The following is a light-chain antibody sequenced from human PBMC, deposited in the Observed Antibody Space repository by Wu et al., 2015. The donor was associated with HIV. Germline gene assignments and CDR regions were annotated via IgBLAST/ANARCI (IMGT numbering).Light chain of an antibody. V-gene: IGKV3-11*01. CDR1: QSVRNF. Sequence: EVVLTQSPATLSLSPGERATLSCRASQSVRNFLAWYQQRPGQAPRLLIYDVSNRATGIPARFSGTGSGTEFTLTIGSLQSEDFAVYYCQHYNELPLTFGGGTKVE. J-gene: IGKJ4*01. CDR3: QHYNELPLT. CDR2: DVS.